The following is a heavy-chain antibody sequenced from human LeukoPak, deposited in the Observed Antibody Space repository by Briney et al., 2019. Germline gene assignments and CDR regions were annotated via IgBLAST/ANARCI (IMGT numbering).Heavy chain of an antibody. J-gene: IGHJ4*02. CDR2: INPNSGGT. D-gene: IGHD2-2*01. V-gene: IGHV1-2*02. Sequence: ASVKGSCKASGYTFTGYYMHRVRQAPGQGLEWMGWINPNSGGTNYAQKFQGRVTMTRDTSISTAYMELSRLRSDDTAVYYCARLEGTSADFWGQGTLVTVSS. CDR1: GYTFTGYY. CDR3: ARLEGTSADF.